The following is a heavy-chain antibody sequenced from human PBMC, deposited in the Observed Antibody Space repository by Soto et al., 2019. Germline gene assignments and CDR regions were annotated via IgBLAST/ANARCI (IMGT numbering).Heavy chain of an antibody. CDR2: MNIDGSYT. CDR3: TTDSYSSITIIRFDS. D-gene: IGHD2-2*01. J-gene: IGHJ4*01. CDR1: GFTFSSYW. Sequence: GGSLRLSCAASGFTFSSYWMHWFRQAPGKGLVWVSRMNIDGSYTSYADAATGRFTISRDNAKNTLYLQMNSLKIEDTAVYYCTTDSYSSITIIRFDSWGHGTLVTVSS. V-gene: IGHV3-74*03.